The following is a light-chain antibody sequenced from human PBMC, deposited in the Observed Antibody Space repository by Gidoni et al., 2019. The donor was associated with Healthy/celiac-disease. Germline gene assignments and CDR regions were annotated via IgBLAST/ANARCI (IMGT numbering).Light chain of an antibody. CDR2: GAS. Sequence: EIVLRQYPGNLSLSPGERAPRSCRASQSVSSSYLAWYQQKPGQAPRLLIYGASSRATGIPVRFSGSGSGTDFTLTISRLEPEDFAVYYCQQYGSSPPRFTFGPGTKVDIK. V-gene: IGKV3-20*01. CDR3: QQYGSSPPRFT. CDR1: QSVSSSY. J-gene: IGKJ3*01.